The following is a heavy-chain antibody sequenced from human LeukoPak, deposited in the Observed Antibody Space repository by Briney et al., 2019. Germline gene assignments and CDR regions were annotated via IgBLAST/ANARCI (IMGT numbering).Heavy chain of an antibody. CDR3: AKGGSPQYYYYYYYMDV. J-gene: IGHJ6*03. CDR2: IYYSGST. Sequence: SETLSLTCTVSGGSISSYYWSWIRQPPGKGLEWIGYIYYSGSTNYNPSLKSRVTISVDTSKNQFSLKLSSVTAADTAVYYCAKGGSPQYYYYYYYMDVWGKGTTVTVSS. V-gene: IGHV4-59*01. CDR1: GGSISSYY.